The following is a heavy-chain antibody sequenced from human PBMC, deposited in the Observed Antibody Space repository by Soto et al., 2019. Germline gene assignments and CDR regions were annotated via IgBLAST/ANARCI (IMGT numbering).Heavy chain of an antibody. CDR2: IYYGGST. CDR3: ARVGQSIAARRAFDI. D-gene: IGHD6-6*01. J-gene: IGHJ3*02. Sequence: SETLSLTCTVSGGDVTSSRYYWAWIRQTPGKGLEWIATIYYGGSTYYSASLKSRVTISIDTSKNQFSLKVTSVTPADTAVYYCARVGQSIAARRAFDIWGQGTMVTVSS. CDR1: GGDVTSSRYY. V-gene: IGHV4-39*07.